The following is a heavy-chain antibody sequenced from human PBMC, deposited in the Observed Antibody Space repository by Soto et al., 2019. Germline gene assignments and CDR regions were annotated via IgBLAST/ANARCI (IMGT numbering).Heavy chain of an antibody. D-gene: IGHD5-12*01. J-gene: IGHJ6*02. CDR1: GFTFGTYA. CDR3: AKDRDIAYHLEGGFYYSGMDV. CDR2: ITDVGDPT. V-gene: IGHV3-23*01. Sequence: GESLKISCAASGFTFGTYAMNWDRQAPGKVLEWVSTITDVGDPTYYADSVKGRFTISRDNSKNTLFLQMNSLRAEDTARYYCAKDRDIAYHLEGGFYYSGMDVWGQGXTVTVYS.